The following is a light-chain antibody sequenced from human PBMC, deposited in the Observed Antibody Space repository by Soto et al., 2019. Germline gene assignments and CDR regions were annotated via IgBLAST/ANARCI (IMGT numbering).Light chain of an antibody. CDR2: SSS. J-gene: IGLJ3*02. CDR1: SSNIGGNT. V-gene: IGLV1-44*01. CDR3: AAWDDTLSGWV. Sequence: QLVLTQPPSASGTPGQRVTISCSGSSSNIGGNTVNWYQQLPGTAPKLLIYSSSQRPSGVPDRFSGSKSGASASLAISGLQSEDEADFYCAAWDDTLSGWVFGGGTKLTVL.